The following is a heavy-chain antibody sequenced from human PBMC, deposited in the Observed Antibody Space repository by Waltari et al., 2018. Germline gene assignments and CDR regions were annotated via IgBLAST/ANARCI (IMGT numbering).Heavy chain of an antibody. CDR3: ARRKLGEAFDI. CDR2: TIPIFGSP. V-gene: IGHV1-69*12. D-gene: IGHD3-16*01. CDR1: GGNFGRYA. Sequence: QVQLVQSGAEVKKPGSSVRVSCRASGGNFGRYAIPWGRQAPGQGLEWMGGTIPIFGSPMYAPKFQGRVSITADELTYTVYMELNSLRSDDTAIYYCARRKLGEAFDIWGQGTMVIVSS. J-gene: IGHJ3*02.